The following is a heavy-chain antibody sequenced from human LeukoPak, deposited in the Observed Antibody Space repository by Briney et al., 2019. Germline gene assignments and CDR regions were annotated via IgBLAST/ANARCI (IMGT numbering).Heavy chain of an antibody. CDR2: ISGSGGST. D-gene: IGHD1-1*01. CDR3: AKDRLERLYYFDY. J-gene: IGHJ4*02. Sequence: GGSLRLSCAASGCTFSSYAMSWVRQAPGKGLEWVSAISGSGGSTYYADSVKGRFTISRDNSKNTLYLQMNSLRAEDTAVYYCAKDRLERLYYFDYWGQGTLVTVSS. V-gene: IGHV3-23*01. CDR1: GCTFSSYA.